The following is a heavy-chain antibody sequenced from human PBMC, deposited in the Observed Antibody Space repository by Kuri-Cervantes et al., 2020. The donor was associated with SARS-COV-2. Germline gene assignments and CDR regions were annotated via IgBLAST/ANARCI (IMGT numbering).Heavy chain of an antibody. CDR1: GFTFSSYA. CDR2: ISYGGSNK. D-gene: IGHD2-15*01. J-gene: IGHJ4*02. Sequence: GGSLRLSCAASGFTFSSYAMHWVRQAPGKGLEWVAVISYGGSNKYYADSVKGRFTISRDNSKNTLYLQMNSLRAEDTAVHYCARDLVGPFDYWGQGTLVTVSS. V-gene: IGHV3-30-3*01. CDR3: ARDLVGPFDY.